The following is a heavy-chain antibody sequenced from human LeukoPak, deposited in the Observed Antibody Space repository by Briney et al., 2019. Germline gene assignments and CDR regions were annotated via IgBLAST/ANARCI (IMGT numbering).Heavy chain of an antibody. CDR3: ARVSGKLY. CDR2: IYYSGST. D-gene: IGHD1-26*01. Sequence: PSETLSLTCTVSGGSISSSSYYWGWIRQPPGKGLEWIGSIYYSGSTYYNPSLKSRVTISVDTSKNQFSLKLSSVTAADTAVYYCARVSGKLYWGQGTMVTVSS. V-gene: IGHV4-39*01. J-gene: IGHJ3*01. CDR1: GGSISSSSYY.